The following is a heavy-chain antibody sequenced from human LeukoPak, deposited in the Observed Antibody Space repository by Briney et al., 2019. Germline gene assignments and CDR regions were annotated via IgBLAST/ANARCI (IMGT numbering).Heavy chain of an antibody. D-gene: IGHD3-10*01. V-gene: IGHV5-51*01. Sequence: GESLKISCKGSGYSFTSYWIGWVRQMPGKGLEWMGIIYPGDSDTRYSPSSQGQVTISADKSISTAYLQWSSLKASDTAFYYCARGSGTYYNPYNCFDPWGQGTQVTVSS. CDR2: IYPGDSDT. CDR1: GYSFTSYW. J-gene: IGHJ5*02. CDR3: ARGSGTYYNPYNCFDP.